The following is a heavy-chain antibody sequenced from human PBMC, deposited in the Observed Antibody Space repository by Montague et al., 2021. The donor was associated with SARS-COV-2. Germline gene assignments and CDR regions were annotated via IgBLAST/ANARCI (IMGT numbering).Heavy chain of an antibody. CDR2: IYYSGST. CDR1: GGSISSYY. Sequence: SETLSLTCTVSGGSISSYYWSWIRQPPGKGLEWIGYIYYSGSTNYNPSLKSRVTISVDTSKNQFSLKLSSVTAADTATYYCARKGSGRSDLAYWGQGTLVTVSS. D-gene: IGHD1-26*01. CDR3: ARKGSGRSDLAY. J-gene: IGHJ4*02. V-gene: IGHV4-59*01.